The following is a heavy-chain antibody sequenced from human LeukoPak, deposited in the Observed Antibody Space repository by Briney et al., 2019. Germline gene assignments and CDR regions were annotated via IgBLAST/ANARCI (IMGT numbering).Heavy chain of an antibody. Sequence: SETLSLTCAVYGGSFSGYYWSWIRQPPGKGLEWIGEINHSGSTNYNPSLKSRVTISVDTSKNQFCLKLSSVTAADTAVYYCARGGGSGSYHYFDYWGQGTLVTVSP. V-gene: IGHV4-34*01. CDR3: ARGGGSGSYHYFDY. J-gene: IGHJ4*02. CDR2: INHSGST. CDR1: GGSFSGYY. D-gene: IGHD3-10*01.